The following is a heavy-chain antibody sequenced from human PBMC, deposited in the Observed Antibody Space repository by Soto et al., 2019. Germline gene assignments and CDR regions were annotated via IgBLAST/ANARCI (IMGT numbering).Heavy chain of an antibody. D-gene: IGHD5-12*01. Sequence: PSETLSLTCTVSGASITSGGYYWSWIRQHPGKGLEWIGYIYYSVSTYYNPSLKSRVIISVDTSKNQFSLNLSSVTAADTAVHYCARAENERAGIYRPPDYWGQGTLVT. CDR3: ARAENERAGIYRPPDY. CDR1: GASITSGGYY. V-gene: IGHV4-31*03. CDR2: IYYSVST. J-gene: IGHJ4*02.